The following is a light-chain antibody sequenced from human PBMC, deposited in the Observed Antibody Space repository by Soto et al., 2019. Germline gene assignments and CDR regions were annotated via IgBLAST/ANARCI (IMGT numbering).Light chain of an antibody. V-gene: IGKV1-5*03. CDR1: QSISGW. CDR2: KAS. CDR3: QQYQSYPLT. Sequence: DIQMTQSPSTLSASVGDRVTITCRASQSISGWLAWYQQKPGKAPKLLIYKASSLESGVPSRFSGSGSGTEFTLTISSLQPDDSAAYYCQQYQSYPLTFGQGTKLEMK. J-gene: IGKJ2*01.